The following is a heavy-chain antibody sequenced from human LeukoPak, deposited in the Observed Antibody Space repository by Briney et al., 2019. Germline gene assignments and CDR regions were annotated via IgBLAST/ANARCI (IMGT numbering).Heavy chain of an antibody. D-gene: IGHD4-17*01. CDR3: AKAGDYDDFDY. V-gene: IGHV3-23*01. J-gene: IGHJ4*02. CDR2: ISGSGGST. CDR1: GFTFSSYA. Sequence: QPGGSRRLSCAASGFTFSSYAMRWVRPAPGKGLEWVSAISGSGGSTYYADSVKGRFTISRDNSKNTLYLQMNSLRAEDTAVYYCAKAGDYDDFDYWGQGTLVTVSS.